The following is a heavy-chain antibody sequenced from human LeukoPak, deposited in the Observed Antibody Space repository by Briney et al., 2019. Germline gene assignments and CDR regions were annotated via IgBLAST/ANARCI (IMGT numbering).Heavy chain of an antibody. CDR2: ISSSSSYI. J-gene: IGHJ4*02. D-gene: IGHD3-10*01. CDR3: TASRGVGNFIF. Sequence: GGSLTLSCAASGFTFSYYNINWVRQAPGKGLEWVSSISSSSSYIYYSDSVKGRFTISRDNSKNTLYLQMNSLKSEDTAVYYCTASRGVGNFIFWGQGTLVTVSS. CDR1: GFTFSYYN. V-gene: IGHV3-21*03.